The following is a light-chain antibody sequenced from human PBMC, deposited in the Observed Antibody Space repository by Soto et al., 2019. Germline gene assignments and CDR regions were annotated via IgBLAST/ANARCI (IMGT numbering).Light chain of an antibody. CDR2: DVN. CDR3: VSFAGGTYV. CDR1: SSDVGAYIF. V-gene: IGLV2-8*01. Sequence: LAQPPSASGSPGQSVTISCTGTSSDVGAYIFVSWYQQHPGKAPKLMVYDVNRRPPGVPDRFFGSKSGNTASLTVSGLQAEDEADYYCVSFAGGTYVFGTGTKVTVL. J-gene: IGLJ1*01.